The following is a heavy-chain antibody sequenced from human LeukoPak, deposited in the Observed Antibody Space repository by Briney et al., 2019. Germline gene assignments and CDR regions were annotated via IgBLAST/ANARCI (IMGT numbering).Heavy chain of an antibody. V-gene: IGHV3-30*04. Sequence: GRSLRLSCAASGFTFSSYAMHWVRQAPGKGLEWVAVRSYDGASKHYADSVRGRFTISRDNSKNTLYLEMNSLRAEDTAVYYCARDQAVSGSNYYYGVDVWGEGTTVTVSS. D-gene: IGHD6-19*01. J-gene: IGHJ6*04. CDR2: RSYDGASK. CDR3: ARDQAVSGSNYYYGVDV. CDR1: GFTFSSYA.